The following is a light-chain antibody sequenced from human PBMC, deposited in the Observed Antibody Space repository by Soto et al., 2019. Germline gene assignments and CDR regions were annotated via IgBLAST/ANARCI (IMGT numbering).Light chain of an antibody. Sequence: EIVMTQSPATLSVSPGERATLSCRASRSVSSNLPWYQQKPGQAPSLLIYGASTRATGIPARFSGSGSGTEFTLTIGSLQSEDFAVYYCQQYNNWPRTFGQGTKV. CDR2: GAS. J-gene: IGKJ1*01. CDR1: RSVSSN. CDR3: QQYNNWPRT. V-gene: IGKV3-15*01.